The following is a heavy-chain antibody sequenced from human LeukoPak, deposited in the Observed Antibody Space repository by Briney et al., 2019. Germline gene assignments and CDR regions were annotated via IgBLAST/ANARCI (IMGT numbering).Heavy chain of an antibody. D-gene: IGHD2-21*02. J-gene: IGHJ3*02. CDR1: GYTFTSYG. CDR2: ISAYNGNT. V-gene: IGHV1-18*01. Sequence: ASVKVSCKASGYTFTSYGISWVRQAPGQGLEWMGWISAYNGNTNYAQKLQGRVTMTTDTSTSTVYMELSSLRSEDTAVYYCARDAKDAYCGGDCYPAHAFDIWGQGTMVTVSS. CDR3: ARDAKDAYCGGDCYPAHAFDI.